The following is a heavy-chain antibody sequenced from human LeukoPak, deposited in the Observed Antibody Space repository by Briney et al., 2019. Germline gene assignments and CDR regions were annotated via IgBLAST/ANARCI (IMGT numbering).Heavy chain of an antibody. CDR1: GFTFSDAG. J-gene: IGHJ4*02. D-gene: IGHD2-2*01. CDR2: IRSKANSYAT. Sequence: PGGSLKLSCAASGFTFSDAGIHWVRQASGKGLEWVGRIRSKANSYATGYAASVKGRFIISRDDSKNTAYLQMNSLKTEDTAVYYCTRRYGYSSTSWDYWGQGTLVTVFS. CDR3: TRRYGYSSTSWDY. V-gene: IGHV3-73*01.